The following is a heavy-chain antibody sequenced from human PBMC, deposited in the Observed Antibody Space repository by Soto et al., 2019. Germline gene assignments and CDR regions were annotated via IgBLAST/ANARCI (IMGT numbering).Heavy chain of an antibody. CDR3: ARQAKIGDRSQFYFDS. D-gene: IGHD3-16*01. Sequence: SLRLSCAASGFTFSFYAVHWVRQAPGKGLEWVAVISYNGRNKHYVDSVKGRFTISRDNSQDTLYLQMDSLRPDDTAVYYCARQAKIGDRSQFYFDSWGQGTLVTV. CDR1: GFTFSFYA. CDR2: ISYNGRNK. J-gene: IGHJ4*02. V-gene: IGHV3-30*04.